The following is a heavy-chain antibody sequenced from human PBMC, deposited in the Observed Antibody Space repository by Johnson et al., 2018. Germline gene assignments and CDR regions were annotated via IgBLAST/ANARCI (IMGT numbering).Heavy chain of an antibody. CDR2: IYHSGST. Sequence: QVQLQESGPGLVKPSETLSLTCSVSGGSISSYYWSWVRQPPGKGLEWIGYIYHSGSTDYNPSLKSRVTISIDTSRNHFSLKLNSVTAAGAAVYYCARVPSIRYYYYGLDVWGQGTTVTVSS. CDR3: ARVPSIRYYYYGLDV. J-gene: IGHJ6*02. V-gene: IGHV4-59*01. CDR1: GGSISSYY. D-gene: IGHD1-14*01.